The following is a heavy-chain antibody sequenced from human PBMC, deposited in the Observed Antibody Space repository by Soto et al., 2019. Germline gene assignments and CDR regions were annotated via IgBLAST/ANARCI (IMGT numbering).Heavy chain of an antibody. CDR2: ISSSSSYI. D-gene: IGHD3-3*01. V-gene: IGHV3-21*01. J-gene: IGHJ6*02. CDR1: GFTFSSYS. Sequence: EVQLVESGGGLVKPGGSLRLSCAASGFTFSSYSMNWVRQAPGTGLEWVSSISSSSSYIYYADSVKGRFTISRDNAKNSLYLQMNSLRAEDTAVYYCARAPRWDFLSGYVYGMDVWGQGTTVTVSS. CDR3: ARAPRWDFLSGYVYGMDV.